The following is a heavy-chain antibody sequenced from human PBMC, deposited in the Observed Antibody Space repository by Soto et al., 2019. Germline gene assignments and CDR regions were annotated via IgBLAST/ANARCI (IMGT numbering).Heavy chain of an antibody. CDR3: AKGWPIFGVVITHFDY. Sequence: GGSLRLSXAASGFTFSSYAMSWVRQAPGKGLEWVSAISGSGGSTYYADSVKGRFTISRDNSKNTLYLQMNSLRAEDTAVYYCAKGWPIFGVVITHFDYWGQGTLVTVSS. D-gene: IGHD3-3*01. CDR1: GFTFSSYA. J-gene: IGHJ4*02. V-gene: IGHV3-23*01. CDR2: ISGSGGST.